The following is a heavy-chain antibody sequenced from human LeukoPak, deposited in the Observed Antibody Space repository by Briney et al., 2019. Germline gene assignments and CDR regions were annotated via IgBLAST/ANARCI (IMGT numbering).Heavy chain of an antibody. V-gene: IGHV1-2*02. CDR1: GYTFTGYY. CDR3: ARDEVVVVPAATWKGTTNWFDP. J-gene: IGHJ5*02. CDR2: INPNSGGT. Sequence: GASVKVSCKASGYTFTGYYMHWVRQAPGQGLEWMGWINPNSGGTNYAQKFQGRVTMTRDTSISTAYMELSRLRSDDTAVYYCARDEVVVVPAATWKGTTNWFDPWGQGTLVTVSS. D-gene: IGHD2-2*01.